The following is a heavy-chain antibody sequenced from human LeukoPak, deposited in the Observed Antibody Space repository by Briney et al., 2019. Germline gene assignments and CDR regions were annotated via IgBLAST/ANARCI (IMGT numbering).Heavy chain of an antibody. CDR1: GYTFTGFY. CDR2: INPNSGGT. J-gene: IGHJ4*02. Sequence: GASVKVSCKASGYTFTGFYIHWVRQAPGQGLEWMGWINPNSGGTNYAQKFQGRVTMTRDTSISTAYMELSRLRSDDTAVYYCASVAGTAGTFDYWGQGTLVTVSS. D-gene: IGHD6-19*01. CDR3: ASVAGTAGTFDY. V-gene: IGHV1-2*02.